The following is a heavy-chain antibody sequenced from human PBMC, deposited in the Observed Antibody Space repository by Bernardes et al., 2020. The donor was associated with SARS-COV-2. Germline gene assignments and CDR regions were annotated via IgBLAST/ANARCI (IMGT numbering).Heavy chain of an antibody. V-gene: IGHV4-61*02. Sequence: SETLSLTCTVSGGSISSGSYYWSWIRQPAGKGLEWIGRIYTSGSTNYNPSLKSRVTISVDTSKNQFSLKLSSVTAADTAVYYCARATVTLYYYGMDVWGQGTTVTVSS. CDR1: GGSISSGSYY. J-gene: IGHJ6*02. CDR2: IYTSGST. CDR3: ARATVTLYYYGMDV. D-gene: IGHD4-17*01.